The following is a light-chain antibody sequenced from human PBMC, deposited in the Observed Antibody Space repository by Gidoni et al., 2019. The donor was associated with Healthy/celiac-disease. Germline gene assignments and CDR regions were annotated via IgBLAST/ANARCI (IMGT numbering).Light chain of an antibody. CDR1: QSVSSSY. CDR3: QQYGSSPGVT. V-gene: IGKV3-20*01. Sequence: EIVLTQSPGTLSLSPGERATLSCRARQSVSSSYLAWYQQKPGQAPRLLIYGASSRATGIPDRFSGSGSGTDVTLTISRLEPEDFAVYYCQQYGSSPGVTFXPXTKVDIK. J-gene: IGKJ3*01. CDR2: GAS.